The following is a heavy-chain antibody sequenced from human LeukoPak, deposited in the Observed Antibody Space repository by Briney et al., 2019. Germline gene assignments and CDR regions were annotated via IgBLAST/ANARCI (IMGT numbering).Heavy chain of an antibody. CDR1: GFTFSTYA. Sequence: PGGSLRLSCASSGFTFSTYAMNWVRQAPGGGLEWVSTISSSGFSRYYGDSVKGRFTISRDNSKDTLYLQMNSLRADDTAVYYCTRGLTPAAAEFDYRGQGTLVTVSS. D-gene: IGHD2-2*01. V-gene: IGHV3-23*01. CDR3: TRGLTPAAAEFDY. J-gene: IGHJ4*02. CDR2: ISSSGFSR.